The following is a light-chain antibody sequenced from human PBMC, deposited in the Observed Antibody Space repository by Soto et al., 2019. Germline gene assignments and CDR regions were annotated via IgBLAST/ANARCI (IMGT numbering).Light chain of an antibody. Sequence: IQLTQTPSSLSASVGDRVTITCRASQDISRYLAWYQQKSGKAPKFLIYAASTLESGVPSRFSGSGSGTDFTLTISSLQPEDFATYYFQQFNSYAQTFGQGTKVEIK. CDR2: AAS. CDR1: QDISRY. CDR3: QQFNSYAQT. J-gene: IGKJ1*01. V-gene: IGKV1-9*01.